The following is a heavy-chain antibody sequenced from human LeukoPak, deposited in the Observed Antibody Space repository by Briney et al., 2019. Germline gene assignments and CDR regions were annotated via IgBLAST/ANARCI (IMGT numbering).Heavy chain of an antibody. J-gene: IGHJ4*02. CDR3: AREMYSSGWYVDY. CDR1: GCSIRSYH. CDR2: IYTSGST. V-gene: IGHV4-4*07. D-gene: IGHD6-19*01. Sequence: SETLSPTCTVPGCSIRSYHWSWIRRSAGRGLGGIGRIYTSGSTNYNPSLKSRVTISLDTFKNQFSLKLSSVTAADTAVYYCAREMYSSGWYVDYWGQGTLVTVSS.